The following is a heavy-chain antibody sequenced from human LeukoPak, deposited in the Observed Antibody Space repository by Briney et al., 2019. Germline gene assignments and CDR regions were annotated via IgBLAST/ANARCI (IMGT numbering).Heavy chain of an antibody. D-gene: IGHD6-13*01. CDR3: ARGSSTWSDS. CDR1: GXTFSSFW. Sequence: GGSLRLSCAASGXTFSSFWMHWVRQAPGKGLVWVSRISSDGSSTSYADSVKGRFTISRDNAKNTLYLQVNSLRTEDTAVYYCARGSSTWSDSWGQGALVTVSS. J-gene: IGHJ5*01. CDR2: ISSDGSST. V-gene: IGHV3-74*01.